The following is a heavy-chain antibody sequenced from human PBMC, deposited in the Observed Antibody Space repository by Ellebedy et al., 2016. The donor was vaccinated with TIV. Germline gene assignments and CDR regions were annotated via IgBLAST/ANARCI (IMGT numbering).Heavy chain of an antibody. CDR3: AGTLGPAVGELYFDY. V-gene: IGHV3-33*01. CDR1: GFTFSRSG. D-gene: IGHD6-13*01. J-gene: IGHJ4*02. CDR2: IWYDGSIQ. Sequence: GESLKISCAASGFTFSRSGMHWVRQAPGKGLDWVAIIWYDGSIQYYADSVKGRFTISRDNSKNTRYLQMNSLRDEDTAVYFCAGTLGPAVGELYFDYWGQGTLVTVSS.